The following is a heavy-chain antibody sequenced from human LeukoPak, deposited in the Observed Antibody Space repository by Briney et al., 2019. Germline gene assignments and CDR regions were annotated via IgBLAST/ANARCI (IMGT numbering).Heavy chain of an antibody. V-gene: IGHV3-30-3*01. D-gene: IGHD3-3*01. Sequence: GRSLRLSCAASGFTFSSYAMHWVRQAPGKGLEWVAVISYDGSNKYYADSAKGRFTISRDNSKNTLYLQMNSLRAEDTAVYYCARPHYDFWSGYSATYFDYWGQGTLVTVSS. CDR2: ISYDGSNK. CDR1: GFTFSSYA. J-gene: IGHJ4*02. CDR3: ARPHYDFWSGYSATYFDY.